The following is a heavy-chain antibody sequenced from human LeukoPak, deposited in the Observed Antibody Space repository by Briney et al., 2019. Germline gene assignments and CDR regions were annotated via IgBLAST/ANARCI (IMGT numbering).Heavy chain of an antibody. D-gene: IGHD2-8*02. CDR2: IAPSVDTT. Sequence: ASVKIACKSFGFTFTNYLLHWVRQAPGQGLEWVGRIAPSVDTTNYAQKFRGRVAMTRDTSTSTVYMELSSLRSDDTAIYYCVREESGGYFDYWGQGTLVTVSS. CDR1: GFTFTNYL. CDR3: VREESGGYFDY. J-gene: IGHJ4*02. V-gene: IGHV1-46*01.